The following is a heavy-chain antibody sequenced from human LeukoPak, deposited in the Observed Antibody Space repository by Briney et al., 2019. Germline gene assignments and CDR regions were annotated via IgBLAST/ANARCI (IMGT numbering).Heavy chain of an antibody. CDR3: ARYRGGGSSRDFDY. V-gene: IGHV4-59*08. D-gene: IGHD2-15*01. CDR2: IHYSWDT. CDR1: GVSISGNF. J-gene: IGHJ4*02. Sequence: SDTLSFTCSVAGVSISGNFWSWSRQPPGKGLDWMGYIHYSWDTTYNPSLKSRATISIDTSKNQFSLNLSSVTAADTAVYYCARYRGGGSSRDFDYWGQGILVTVSS.